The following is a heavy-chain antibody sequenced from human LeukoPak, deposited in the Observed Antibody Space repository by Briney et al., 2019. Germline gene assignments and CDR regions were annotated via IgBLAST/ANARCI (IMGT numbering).Heavy chain of an antibody. J-gene: IGHJ6*03. CDR2: VNHSGST. Sequence: SETLSLTCAVYGGSFSGYYWSWIRQPPGKGLEWIGEVNHSGSTNYNPSLKSRVTISVDTSKNQFSLKLSSVTAADTAVYYCARWVVAADYYYYMDVWGKGTTVTVSS. CDR3: ARWVVAADYYYYMDV. CDR1: GGSFSGYY. V-gene: IGHV4-34*01. D-gene: IGHD2-15*01.